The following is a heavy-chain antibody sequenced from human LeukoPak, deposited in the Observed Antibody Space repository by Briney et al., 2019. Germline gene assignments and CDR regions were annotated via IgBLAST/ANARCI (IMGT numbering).Heavy chain of an antibody. CDR1: GYRFTSYW. CDR2: IYPGEPDT. Sequence: GASLQISCKGSGYRFTSYWIGWVRQLPGQGLEWMGIIYPGEPDTKYSPSFQGQVTISADTSNNPAYLQSTILKASHTTMFYCARHAGYCSTTSCSWRSWFDPWGQGTLVSVSS. J-gene: IGHJ5*02. V-gene: IGHV5-51*01. D-gene: IGHD2-2*01. CDR3: ARHAGYCSTTSCSWRSWFDP.